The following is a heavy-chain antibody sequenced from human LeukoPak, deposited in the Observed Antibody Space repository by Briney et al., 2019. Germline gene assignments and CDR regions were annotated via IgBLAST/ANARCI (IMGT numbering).Heavy chain of an antibody. D-gene: IGHD6-19*01. J-gene: IGHJ4*02. CDR2: IYTSGST. Sequence: SETLSLTCTVSGGSISGGIYYWSWIRQPAGKGLEWIGRIYTSGSTTYNPSLKSRVTISVDTSKNQFSLKLSSVTAADTAVYYCARATGARSYNSGWYVWGQGTLITVSS. CDR3: ARATGARSYNSGWYV. CDR1: GGSISGGIYY. V-gene: IGHV4-61*02.